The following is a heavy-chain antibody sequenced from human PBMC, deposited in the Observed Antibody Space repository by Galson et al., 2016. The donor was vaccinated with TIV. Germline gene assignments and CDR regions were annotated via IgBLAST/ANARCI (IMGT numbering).Heavy chain of an antibody. J-gene: IGHJ4*02. Sequence: CAISGDSVSSTSAAWNWIRQSPSRGLEWLGRTYYRSTWYNDYAASLKRRITMNPDTSKNQFSLQLTSVTPEDAAVYYCARGAPSVFGVIMTLDYWGQGTLVTVSS. CDR2: TYYRSTWYN. CDR3: ARGAPSVFGVIMTLDY. CDR1: GDSVSSTSAA. D-gene: IGHD3-3*01. V-gene: IGHV6-1*01.